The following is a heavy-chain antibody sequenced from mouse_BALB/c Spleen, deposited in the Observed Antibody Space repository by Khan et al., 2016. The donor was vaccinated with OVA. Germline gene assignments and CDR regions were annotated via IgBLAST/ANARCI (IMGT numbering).Heavy chain of an antibody. CDR1: DFSLSTYG. CDR3: TRVYYRYDRYFDV. J-gene: IGHJ1*01. D-gene: IGHD2-14*01. V-gene: IGHV2-4-1*01. Sequence: QVQLKESGPGLVQPSQSLSITCTVTDFSLSTYGIHWVRQSPGKGLEWLGVIWSGGSTDYNAAFISRLSISKDNSKSQVFFKMNSLQHADTAIYYCTRVYYRYDRYFDVWGAGTTVTVAS. CDR2: IWSGGST.